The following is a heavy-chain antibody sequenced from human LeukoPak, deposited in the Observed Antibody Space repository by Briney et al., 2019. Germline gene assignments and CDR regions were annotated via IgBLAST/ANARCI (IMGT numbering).Heavy chain of an antibody. CDR2: IYYSGST. Sequence: SETLSLTCTVSGGXISGYYWSWIRQPPGKGLEWIGYIYYSGSTKYNPSLKSRVTISVDTSKNQFSLKLSSVTAADTAVFYCARMYCSGGSCYLDYWGQGTLATVSS. V-gene: IGHV4-59*08. CDR1: GGXISGYY. J-gene: IGHJ4*02. D-gene: IGHD2-15*01. CDR3: ARMYCSGGSCYLDY.